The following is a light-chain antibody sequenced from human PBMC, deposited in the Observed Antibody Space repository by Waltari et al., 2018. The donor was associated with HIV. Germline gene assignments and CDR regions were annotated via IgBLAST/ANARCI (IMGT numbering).Light chain of an antibody. J-gene: IGLJ2*01. CDR2: DVD. CDR1: DNDFDVYNF. Sequence: SAVTQPASVSGLPGQSLTISCTGADNDFDVYNFVSWYQQHPGKLPRLILYDVDSRASGIPARFSGSRSGHTASLNISGLRAEDEADYYCALFTDDSTLLFGGGTKVTVL. V-gene: IGLV2-14*03. CDR3: ALFTDDSTLL.